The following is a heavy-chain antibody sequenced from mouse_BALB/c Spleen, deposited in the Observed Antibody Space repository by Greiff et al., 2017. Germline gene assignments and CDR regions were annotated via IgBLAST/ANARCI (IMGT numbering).Heavy chain of an antibody. J-gene: IGHJ1*01. CDR3: AGGGRWYFDV. CDR2: ISYSGST. CDR1: GDSITSCY. Sequence: DVHLVESGPSLVKPSQTLSLTCSVTGDSITSCYWNWIRKFPGNKLEYMGYISYSGSTYYNPSLKSRISIIRDTSKNQYYLQLNSVTTEDTATYYCAGGGRWYFDVWGAGTTVTVSS. D-gene: IGHD1-1*02. V-gene: IGHV3-8*02.